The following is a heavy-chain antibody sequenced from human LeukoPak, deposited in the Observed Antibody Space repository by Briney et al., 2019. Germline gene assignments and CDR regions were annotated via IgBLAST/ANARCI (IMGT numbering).Heavy chain of an antibody. V-gene: IGHV3-74*01. D-gene: IGHD3-10*01. Sequence: QPGGSLRLSCAASGFSFSSYWMHWVRQAPGSGLVWVSRISNDGRSTSFADSVKGRFTISRDNAKSTLYLQMNSLSAEDTAVYYCTRGREGNYGFFASWGQGTLVTVSS. CDR2: ISNDGRST. CDR1: GFSFSSYW. CDR3: TRGREGNYGFFAS. J-gene: IGHJ4*02.